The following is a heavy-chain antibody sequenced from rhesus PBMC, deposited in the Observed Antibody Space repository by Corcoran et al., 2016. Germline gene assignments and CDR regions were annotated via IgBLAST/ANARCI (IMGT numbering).Heavy chain of an antibody. CDR3: ARDGYSSWSGQYYFDY. Sequence: QLQLQESGPGLVKPSETLSLTCAVSGGSISSNYWSCISQPPGKGREWIGRISGSGGSPDYNPSLMSRVTISTDTSKNQFSLKLSSVTAADTAVYYCARDGYSSWSGQYYFDYWGQGVLVTVSS. CDR2: ISGSGGSP. V-gene: IGHV4-173*01. D-gene: IGHD6-13*01. J-gene: IGHJ4*01. CDR1: GGSISSNY.